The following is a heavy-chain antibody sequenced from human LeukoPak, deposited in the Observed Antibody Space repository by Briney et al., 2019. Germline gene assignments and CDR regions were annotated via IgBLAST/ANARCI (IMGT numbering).Heavy chain of an antibody. CDR2: INWNGGST. Sequence: PGGSLRLSCAASGFTFDDYGMSWVRQAPGKGLEWVSGINWNGGSTGYADSVKGRFTISRDNAKNSFYLQMSSLRAGDTAVYYCAREGDRSGVDAFDIWGPGTMVTVSS. J-gene: IGHJ3*02. V-gene: IGHV3-20*04. D-gene: IGHD3-22*01. CDR3: AREGDRSGVDAFDI. CDR1: GFTFDDYG.